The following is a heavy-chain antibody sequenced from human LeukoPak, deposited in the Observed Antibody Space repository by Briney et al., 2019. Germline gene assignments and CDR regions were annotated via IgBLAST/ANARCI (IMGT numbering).Heavy chain of an antibody. CDR2: VKYNGINT. J-gene: IGHJ4*02. Sequence: GGSLRLSCVASGFTFSSYWMHWVRQVPGKGLMWVSRVKYNGINTNYADSVKGRFTISRDNSKNTLYLQMNSLRAEDTAIYYCTKDPHAVATPRVYWGQGILVTVSS. V-gene: IGHV3-74*01. D-gene: IGHD2-21*02. CDR1: GFTFSSYW. CDR3: TKDPHAVATPRVY.